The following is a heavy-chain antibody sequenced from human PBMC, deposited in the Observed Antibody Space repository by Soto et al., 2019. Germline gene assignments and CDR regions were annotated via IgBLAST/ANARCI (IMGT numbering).Heavy chain of an antibody. V-gene: IGHV4-61*01. Sequence: SETLSLTCTVSGDSVSSDSYYWTWIRQPPGKGLEWIGYIYSSGSTNYNPSLKGRVTISLDTSSNQFSLELTSVTAADTAISYCASDTRAYSRAFDYWRQGPLVTVSS. CDR3: ASDTRAYSRAFDY. D-gene: IGHD5-18*01. CDR2: IYSSGST. J-gene: IGHJ4*02. CDR1: GDSVSSDSYY.